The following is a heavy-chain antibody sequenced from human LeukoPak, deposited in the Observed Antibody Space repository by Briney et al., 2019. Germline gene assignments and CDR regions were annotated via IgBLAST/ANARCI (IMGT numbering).Heavy chain of an antibody. V-gene: IGHV1-24*01. Sequence: GASVKVSCKVSGYTLTELSMHWVRQAPGKGLEWMGGLDPEDGETIYAQKFQGRVTMTEDTSTDTAYMELSSLRSEDTAVYYCATGGTHCTNGVCYGEWFDPWGQGTLVTVSS. J-gene: IGHJ5*02. CDR3: ATGGTHCTNGVCYGEWFDP. CDR1: GYTLTELS. CDR2: LDPEDGET. D-gene: IGHD2-8*01.